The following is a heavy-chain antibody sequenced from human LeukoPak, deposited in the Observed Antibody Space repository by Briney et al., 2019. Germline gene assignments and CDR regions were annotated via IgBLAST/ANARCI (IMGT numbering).Heavy chain of an antibody. J-gene: IGHJ3*02. Sequence: GGSLRLSCASSGFTFSSYSMNWVRQAPGKGLEWVSSIRSSSSYIYYADSVKGRFNISRDNAKNSLYLQMNSLRAEDTAVYYCARALNYYDSSGYYPMGDAFDIWGQGTMVTVSS. D-gene: IGHD3-22*01. CDR1: GFTFSSYS. CDR3: ARALNYYDSSGYYPMGDAFDI. CDR2: IRSSSSYI. V-gene: IGHV3-21*01.